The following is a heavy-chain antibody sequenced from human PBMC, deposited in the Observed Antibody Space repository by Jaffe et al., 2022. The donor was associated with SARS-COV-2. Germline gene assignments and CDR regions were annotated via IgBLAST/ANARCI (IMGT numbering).Heavy chain of an antibody. CDR3: AKPGYCDHTGCQSYFDY. V-gene: IGHV3-23*01. CDR2: VSGGDGTT. J-gene: IGHJ4*02. Sequence: EVQLLDSGGGLVQPGGCLRLSCAASGFSLSNYVMSWVRQAPGRGLEWVSAVSGGDGTTYYADSVKGRFTVSRDSSKNMLYMQMSGLRADDTAVYYCAKPGYCDHTGCQSYFDYWGQGTLVTVSS. D-gene: IGHD2-21*01. CDR1: GFSLSNYV.